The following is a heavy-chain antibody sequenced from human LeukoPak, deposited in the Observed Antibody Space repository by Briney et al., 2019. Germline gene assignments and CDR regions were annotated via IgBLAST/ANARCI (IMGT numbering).Heavy chain of an antibody. J-gene: IGHJ6*02. V-gene: IGHV1-18*01. Sequence: ASVKVSRKASGYTFTSYGISWVRQAPGQGLEWMGWISAYNGNTNYAQKLQGRVTMTTDTSTSTAYMELRSLRSDDTAVYYCARSTYCTNGVCYEYYYGMDVWGQGTTVTVSS. D-gene: IGHD2-8*01. CDR2: ISAYNGNT. CDR1: GYTFTSYG. CDR3: ARSTYCTNGVCYEYYYGMDV.